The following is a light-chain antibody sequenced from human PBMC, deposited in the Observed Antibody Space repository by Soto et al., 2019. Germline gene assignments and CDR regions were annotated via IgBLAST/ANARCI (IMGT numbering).Light chain of an antibody. CDR1: SSDVGGYNY. Sequence: QSLLTQPPSPAGSPGQSVTLSCPGTSSDVGGYNYVSWYQQHPGKAPKLMIYEVNKRPSGVPDRLSGSKSGNTASLTVSGLQAEDEGDYYCSSHAGSKRVFGTGSKVTVL. J-gene: IGLJ1*01. V-gene: IGLV2-8*01. CDR2: EVN. CDR3: SSHAGSKRV.